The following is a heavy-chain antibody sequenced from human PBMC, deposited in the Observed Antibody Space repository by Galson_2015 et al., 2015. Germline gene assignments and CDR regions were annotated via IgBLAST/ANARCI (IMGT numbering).Heavy chain of an antibody. CDR3: ARNQPPWIQQSYYYYMDV. V-gene: IGHV1-46*01. J-gene: IGHJ6*03. D-gene: IGHD5-18*01. CDR2: INPSGGST. CDR1: GYTFTSYY. Sequence: SVKVSCKASGYTFTSYYMHWVRQAPGQGLEWMGIINPSGGSTSYAQKFQGRVTMTRDTSTSTVYMELSSLRSEDTAVYYCARNQPPWIQQSYYYYMDVWGKGTTATVSS.